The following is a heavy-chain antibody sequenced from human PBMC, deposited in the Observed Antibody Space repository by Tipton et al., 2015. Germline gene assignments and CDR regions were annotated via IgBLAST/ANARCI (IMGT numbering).Heavy chain of an antibody. CDR3: ARGRGGLEAAGLDY. J-gene: IGHJ4*02. CDR2: INPSGGST. CDR1: GYTFTTYY. V-gene: IGHV1-46*01. D-gene: IGHD6-13*01. Sequence: QLVQSGAEVKMPGASVKVSCKASGYTFTTYYIHWVRQAPGQGLEWMGIINPSGGSTSYAQKFQGRVTMTRDTSTSTAYMELKSLRSDDTALYYCARGRGGLEAAGLDYWGQGTLVTVSS.